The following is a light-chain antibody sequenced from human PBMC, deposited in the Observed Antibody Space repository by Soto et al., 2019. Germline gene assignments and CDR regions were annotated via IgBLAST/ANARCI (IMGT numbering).Light chain of an antibody. CDR3: SSYTSSSTLPYV. Sequence: QSVLIQPASVSGSPGQSITISCTGTSSDVGGYNYVSWYQQHPGKAPKFMIYDVSNRPSGVSNLFSGSKSGNTASLTISGLQAEDEADYYCSSYTSSSTLPYVFGTGTKVTVL. CDR2: DVS. J-gene: IGLJ1*01. V-gene: IGLV2-14*01. CDR1: SSDVGGYNY.